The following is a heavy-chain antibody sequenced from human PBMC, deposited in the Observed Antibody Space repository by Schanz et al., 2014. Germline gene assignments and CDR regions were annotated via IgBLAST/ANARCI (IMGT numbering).Heavy chain of an antibody. CDR2: INPNSGGT. D-gene: IGHD3-3*01. J-gene: IGHJ6*02. V-gene: IGHV1-2*02. Sequence: QGHLVQSGAEVKEPGASVQVSCKASGYVFTAYYMNWVRQAPGQGLEWMGWINPNSGGTDYAQKFQGRVTMTRDMSSNTAYMELSRLRSDDSAVYYCASDFWSGYSHYYYGLDVWGQGTTVTVSS. CDR3: ASDFWSGYSHYYYGLDV. CDR1: GYVFTAYY.